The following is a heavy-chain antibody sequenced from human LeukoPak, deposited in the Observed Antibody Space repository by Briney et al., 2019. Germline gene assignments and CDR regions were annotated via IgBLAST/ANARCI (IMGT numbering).Heavy chain of an antibody. CDR3: ARGIRFLEWLSGFDY. J-gene: IGHJ4*02. CDR2: INWNGGST. V-gene: IGHV3-20*04. Sequence: GGSLRLSCAASGFTFDDYGMSWVRQVPGKGLEWVSGINWNGGSTGYADSVKGRFTISRDNAKNSLYLRMDSLRVEDTALYYCARGIRFLEWLSGFDYWGQGTLVTVSS. CDR1: GFTFDDYG. D-gene: IGHD3-3*01.